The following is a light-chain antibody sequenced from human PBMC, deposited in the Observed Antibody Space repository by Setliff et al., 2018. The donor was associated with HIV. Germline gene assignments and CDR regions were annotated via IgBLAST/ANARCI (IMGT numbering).Light chain of an antibody. CDR3: QQYYVIPLT. CDR2: WAS. CDR1: QSILYDSDNKNY. J-gene: IGKJ4*01. V-gene: IGKV4-1*01. Sequence: DIVMTQSPESLAVCLGERATIYCKSSQSILYDSDNKNYLAWYQKKPGQPPKMIIYWASTRESGVPDRFSGSGSGTDFTLTISRVQADDVAVYYCQQYYVIPLTFGGGTKVDIK.